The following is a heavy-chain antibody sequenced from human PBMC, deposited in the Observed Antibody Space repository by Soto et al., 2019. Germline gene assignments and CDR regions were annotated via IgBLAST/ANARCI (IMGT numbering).Heavy chain of an antibody. CDR3: GKDQLRYSGSYGFDY. CDR2: ISGSGGST. D-gene: IGHD1-26*01. Sequence: EVQLLESGGGLVQPGGSLRLSCAASGFTFSSYAMSWVRQAPGKGLEWVSAISGSGGSTYYADSVKGRFTISRDNSKNTLYLQMNSLRAEDTAVYYCGKDQLRYSGSYGFDYWGQGTLVTVSS. V-gene: IGHV3-23*01. J-gene: IGHJ4*02. CDR1: GFTFSSYA.